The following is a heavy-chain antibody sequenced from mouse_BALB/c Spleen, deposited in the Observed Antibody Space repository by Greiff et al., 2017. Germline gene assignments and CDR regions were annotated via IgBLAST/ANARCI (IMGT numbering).Heavy chain of an antibody. J-gene: IGHJ1*01. D-gene: IGHD4-1*01. Sequence: VQLQHSGAELVRPGVSVTISCKGSGFSFTDYAMHWVKQSHAKSLEWLGVISTYYGDASYNQKFKGKATMTVDKSSSTAYMELARLTSEDSAIYYGARLNWDVGWYFDVWGAGTTVTVSA. CDR1: GFSFTDYA. V-gene: IGHV1S137*01. CDR3: ARLNWDVGWYFDV. CDR2: ISTYYGDA.